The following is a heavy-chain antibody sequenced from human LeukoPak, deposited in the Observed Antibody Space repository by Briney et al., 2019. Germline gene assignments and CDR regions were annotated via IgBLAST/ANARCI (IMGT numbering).Heavy chain of an antibody. CDR1: GFTFSSYG. CDR3: ARGRDGSQSYSNYYYYYMDV. D-gene: IGHD3-10*01. CDR2: ISGSGGST. J-gene: IGHJ6*03. V-gene: IGHV3-23*01. Sequence: PGGSLRLSCAASGFTFSSYGMSWVRQAPGKGREWVSAISGSGGSTYYADSVKGRFTISRDNSKHTLYLQMNGLRAEDTAVYYCARGRDGSQSYSNYYYYYMDVWGKGTTVTVSS.